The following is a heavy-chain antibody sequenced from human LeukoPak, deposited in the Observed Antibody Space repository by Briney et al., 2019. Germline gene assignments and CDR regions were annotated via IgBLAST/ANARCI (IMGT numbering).Heavy chain of an antibody. CDR1: GFTVSSNY. J-gene: IGHJ3*02. V-gene: IGHV3-66*01. D-gene: IGHD3/OR15-3a*01. Sequence: GGSLRLSCAASGFTVSSNYMSWVRQAPGKGLEWVSVIYSGGSTYYADSVKGRFTISRDNSKNTLYLQMNSLRAEDTAVYYCAGESLDGFSDAFDIWGQGTMVTVSS. CDR2: IYSGGST. CDR3: AGESLDGFSDAFDI.